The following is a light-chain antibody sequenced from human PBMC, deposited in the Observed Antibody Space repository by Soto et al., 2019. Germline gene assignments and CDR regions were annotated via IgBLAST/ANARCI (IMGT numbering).Light chain of an antibody. CDR2: DVS. CDR1: SSDVGGSNY. V-gene: IGLV2-14*01. CDR3: SSYTSSSTLYV. J-gene: IGLJ1*01. Sequence: QSALTQPASVSGSPGQSITISCTGTSSDVGGSNYVSWYQQHPGKAPKLMIYDVSNRHSGVSNRFSGSKSGNTASLTISGLQAEDEADYYCSSYTSSSTLYVFGTGTKLTVL.